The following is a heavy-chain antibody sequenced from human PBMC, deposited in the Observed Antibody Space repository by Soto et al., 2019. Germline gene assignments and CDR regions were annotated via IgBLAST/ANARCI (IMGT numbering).Heavy chain of an antibody. V-gene: IGHV1-69*08. D-gene: IGHD3-10*01. J-gene: IGHJ4*02. CDR3: ARSRGSYYTNFDS. CDR2: VIPILGAS. CDR1: ADTFTGYT. Sequence: QVQLVQSGAEVKKPGSSVKVSCKASADTFTGYTVTWVRQAPGQGLEWVGRVIPILGASNFAQKFQGRVTISADKSAYTADMVLTGLTSEDTAVYYCARSRGSYYTNFDSWGQGTLVTVSS.